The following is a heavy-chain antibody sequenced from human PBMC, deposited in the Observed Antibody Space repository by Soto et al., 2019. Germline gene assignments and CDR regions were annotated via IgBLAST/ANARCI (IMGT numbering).Heavy chain of an antibody. CDR1: GYSITSGYF. J-gene: IGHJ4*02. CDR3: ARGTSVEWRQGADY. Sequence: PSETLSLTCAVSGYSITSGYFWAWIRQPPGKGLEWIGNIYHNGRTYYNPSLKSRISMSVDTSKNHFSLKLSFVTAADTAVYYCARGTSVEWRQGADYRGQGSLVTVSS. V-gene: IGHV4-38-2*01. CDR2: IYHNGRT. D-gene: IGHD1-26*01.